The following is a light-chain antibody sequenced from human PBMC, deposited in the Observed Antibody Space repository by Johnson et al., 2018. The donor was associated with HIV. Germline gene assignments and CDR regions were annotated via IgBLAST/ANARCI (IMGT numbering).Light chain of an antibody. Sequence: QPVLTQPPSVSAAPGQKVTISCSGSSSNIGNNYVSWYQQLPGTAPKLLIYDNNKRPSGIPDRFSGSKSATSATLGITGLPTGDEADYYCGTWDSSLSAYVFGTGTKVTVL. CDR1: SSNIGNNY. CDR2: DNN. CDR3: GTWDSSLSAYV. J-gene: IGLJ1*01. V-gene: IGLV1-51*01.